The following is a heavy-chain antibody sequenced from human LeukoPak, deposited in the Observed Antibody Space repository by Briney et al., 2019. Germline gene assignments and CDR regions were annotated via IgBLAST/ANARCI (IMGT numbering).Heavy chain of an antibody. CDR2: IYTSGT. D-gene: IGHD3-10*01. J-gene: IGHJ5*02. CDR1: GDSISSYY. Sequence: SETLSLTCTVSGDSISSYYLSWIRQPAGKGLEWIGRIYTSGTNYNPSLKSRVTLSVDTSKNQFSLKLTSVTAADTAVYYCARDSGTTGEVKFDPWGQGTLVTVSS. V-gene: IGHV4-4*07. CDR3: ARDSGTTGEVKFDP.